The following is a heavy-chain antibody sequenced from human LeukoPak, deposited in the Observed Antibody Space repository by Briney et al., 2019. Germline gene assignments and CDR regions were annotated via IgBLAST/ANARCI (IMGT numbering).Heavy chain of an antibody. CDR1: GGTFSSYA. CDR2: IIPIFGTA. D-gene: IGHD2-15*01. Sequence: GASVKVSCKASGGTFSSYAISWVRQAPGQGLEWMGGIIPIFGTANYAQKLQGRVTMTTDTSTSTAYMELRSLRSDDTAVYYCAVYAPGYCSGGSCYSVIDYFDYWGQGTLVAVSS. CDR3: AVYAPGYCSGGSCYSVIDYFDY. V-gene: IGHV1-69*05. J-gene: IGHJ4*02.